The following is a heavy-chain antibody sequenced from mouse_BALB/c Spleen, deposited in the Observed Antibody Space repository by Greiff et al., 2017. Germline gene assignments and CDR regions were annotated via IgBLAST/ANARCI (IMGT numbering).Heavy chain of an antibody. V-gene: IGHV5-6-4*01. Sequence: EVKLVESGGGLVKPGGSLKLSCAASGFTFSSYTMSWVRQTPEKRLEWVATISSGGSYTYYPDSVKGRFTISRDNAKNTLYLQMSSLKSEDTAMYYCTRDNYDYDENYYAMDYWGQGTSVTVSS. J-gene: IGHJ4*01. CDR2: ISSGGSYT. CDR1: GFTFSSYT. CDR3: TRDNYDYDENYYAMDY. D-gene: IGHD2-4*01.